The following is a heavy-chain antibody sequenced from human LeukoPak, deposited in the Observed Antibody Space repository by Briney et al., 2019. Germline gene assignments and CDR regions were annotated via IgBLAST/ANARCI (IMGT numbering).Heavy chain of an antibody. D-gene: IGHD4-17*01. Sequence: PGGSLRLSCAASGFTFSDAWMSWVRQAPGKGLVWVSRINSDGSSTSYADTVKGRFTISRDNAKNTLYLQMNSLRAEDTAVYYCARLYGGYGDYYFDYWGQGTLVSVYS. V-gene: IGHV3-74*01. CDR1: GFTFSDAW. J-gene: IGHJ4*02. CDR2: INSDGSST. CDR3: ARLYGGYGDYYFDY.